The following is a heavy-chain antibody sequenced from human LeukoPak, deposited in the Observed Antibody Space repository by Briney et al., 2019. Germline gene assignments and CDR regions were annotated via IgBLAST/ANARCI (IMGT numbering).Heavy chain of an antibody. CDR3: ARDSIPYNIADAFDI. V-gene: IGHV3-48*04. CDR1: GFTFSNYG. J-gene: IGHJ3*02. Sequence: PGRSLRLSCAASGFTFSNYGMHWVRQAPGKGLEWVSYISSSGSTIYYADSVKGRFTISRDNAKNSLYLQMNSLRAEDTAVYYCARDSIPYNIADAFDIWGQGTMVTVSS. CDR2: ISSSGSTI. D-gene: IGHD5-12*01.